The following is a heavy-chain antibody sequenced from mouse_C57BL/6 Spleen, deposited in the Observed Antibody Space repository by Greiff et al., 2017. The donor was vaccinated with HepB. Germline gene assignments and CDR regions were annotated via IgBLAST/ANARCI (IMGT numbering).Heavy chain of an antibody. J-gene: IGHJ3*01. Sequence: EVQLVESGGGLVKPGGSLKLSCAASGFTFSDYGMHWVRQAPEKGLEWVAYISSGSSTIYYAATVKGRFTISRDNAKNPLFLQMTSLRSEDTAMYYCAGGDYDPFAYWGQGTLVTVSA. CDR1: GFTFSDYG. V-gene: IGHV5-17*01. CDR3: AGGDYDPFAY. D-gene: IGHD2-4*01. CDR2: ISSGSSTI.